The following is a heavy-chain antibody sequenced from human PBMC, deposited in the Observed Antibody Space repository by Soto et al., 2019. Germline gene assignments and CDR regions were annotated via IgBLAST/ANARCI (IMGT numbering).Heavy chain of an antibody. Sequence: GESLKISCKGSGYSFTSYWIGWVRQMPGKGLEWMGIIYPGDSDTRYSPSFQGQVTISADKSISTAYLQWSSLKASDTAMYYCARRQVAASSDESNYYYYYMDVWGKGTTVTVSS. CDR1: GYSFTSYW. D-gene: IGHD2-15*01. CDR2: IYPGDSDT. CDR3: ARRQVAASSDESNYYYYYMDV. V-gene: IGHV5-51*01. J-gene: IGHJ6*03.